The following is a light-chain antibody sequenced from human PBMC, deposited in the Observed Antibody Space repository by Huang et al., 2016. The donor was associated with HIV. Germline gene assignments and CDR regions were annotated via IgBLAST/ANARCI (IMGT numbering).Light chain of an antibody. V-gene: IGKV2-28*01. CDR3: MQSLQSPWT. Sequence: IVLTQSPLSLPVTPGAPASISCRSSQSLLYSDGYNYLDWYLQKPGQSPHLLIYLGSNRASGVPDRFSGSGSGTDFTLKISRVEAEDVGVYYCMQSLQSPWTFGQGTKVEIK. CDR1: QSLLYSDGYNY. J-gene: IGKJ1*01. CDR2: LGS.